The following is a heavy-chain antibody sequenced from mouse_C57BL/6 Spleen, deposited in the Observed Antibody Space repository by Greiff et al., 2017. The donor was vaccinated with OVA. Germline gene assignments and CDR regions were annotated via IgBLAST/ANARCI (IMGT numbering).Heavy chain of an antibody. CDR1: GFTFSSYA. CDR3: ARDTDYSKLGYFDV. V-gene: IGHV5-4*01. D-gene: IGHD2-5*01. Sequence: EVKVVESGGGLVKPGGSLKLSCAASGFTFSSYAMSWVRQTPEKRLEWVATISDGGSYTYYPDNVKGRFTISRDNAKNNLYLQMSHLKSEDTAMYYCARDTDYSKLGYFDVWGTGTTVTVSS. CDR2: ISDGGSYT. J-gene: IGHJ1*03.